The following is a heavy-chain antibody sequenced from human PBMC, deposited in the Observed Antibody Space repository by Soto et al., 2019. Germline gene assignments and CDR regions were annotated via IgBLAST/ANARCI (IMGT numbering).Heavy chain of an antibody. CDR1: GGSVSSGSYY. D-gene: IGHD3-10*01. CDR2: IYNSGST. CDR3: ARERDSGSYYFDY. V-gene: IGHV4-61*03. J-gene: IGHJ4*02. Sequence: SETLSLTCTVSGGSVSSGSYYWSWIRQPPGEGLEWIGYIYNSGSTNYNPSLKSRVTISVDTSKNHFSLRMSSVTAADTAVYYCARERDSGSYYFDYWGRGTLVTVSS.